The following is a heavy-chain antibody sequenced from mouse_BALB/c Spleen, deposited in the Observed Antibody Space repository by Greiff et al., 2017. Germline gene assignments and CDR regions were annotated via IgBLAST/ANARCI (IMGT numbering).Heavy chain of an antibody. D-gene: IGHD1-1*01. CDR3: AKHFITTEWYFDV. CDR1: GFSLTDYG. J-gene: IGHJ1*01. V-gene: IGHV2-6-5*01. CDR2: IWGGGST. Sequence: VQRVESGPGLVAPSQSLSITCTVSGFSLTDYGVSWIRQPPGKGLEWLGVIWGGGSTYYNSALKSRLSISKDNSKSQVFLKMNSLQTDDTAMYYCAKHFITTEWYFDVWGAGTTVTVSS.